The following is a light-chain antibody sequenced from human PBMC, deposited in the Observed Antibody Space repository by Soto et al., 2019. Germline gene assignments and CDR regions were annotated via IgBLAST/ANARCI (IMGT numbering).Light chain of an antibody. J-gene: IGKJ5*01. Sequence: EIVLTQSPDTLSLSPGERATLSCRASQSVRSERLAWYQHKRGQAPRLVIFDASSRATGIPERFSGSGSGTDFTLTITRLEPEDFAVYFCQQYDVSPITFGLGTRRRL. CDR2: DAS. CDR1: QSVRSER. CDR3: QQYDVSPIT. V-gene: IGKV3-20*01.